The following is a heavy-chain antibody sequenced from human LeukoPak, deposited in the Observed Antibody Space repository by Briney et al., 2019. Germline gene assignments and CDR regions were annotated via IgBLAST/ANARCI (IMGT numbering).Heavy chain of an antibody. Sequence: GASVKVSCKASGYTFTSYGISWVRQAPGQGLEWMGWISAYNGNTNYAQKLQGRVTMTTDTSTSTAYMELRSLRSDDTAVYYCARGQSIVGASPSFDYWGQGTLVTVSS. CDR3: ARGQSIVGASPSFDY. CDR2: ISAYNGNT. V-gene: IGHV1-18*01. CDR1: GYTFTSYG. J-gene: IGHJ4*02. D-gene: IGHD1-26*01.